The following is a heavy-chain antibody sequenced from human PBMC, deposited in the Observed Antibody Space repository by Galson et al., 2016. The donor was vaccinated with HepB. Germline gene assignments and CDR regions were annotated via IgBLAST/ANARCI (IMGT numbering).Heavy chain of an antibody. CDR3: ASQGGKQVPDS. Sequence: SETLSLTCAVYGGSFNDYYWSWIRQSPGKGLEWIGEISYSGKTNYNPSLKSRVTISVDTSKNQFSLRLNSVTTADTAFYYCASQGGKQVPDSWGQGTQVTVSS. V-gene: IGHV4-34*01. CDR1: GGSFNDYY. CDR2: ISYSGKT. D-gene: IGHD3-16*01. J-gene: IGHJ4*02.